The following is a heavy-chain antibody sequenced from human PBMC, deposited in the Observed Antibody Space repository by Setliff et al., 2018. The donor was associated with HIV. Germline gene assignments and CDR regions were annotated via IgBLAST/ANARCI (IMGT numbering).Heavy chain of an antibody. D-gene: IGHD3-10*01. CDR2: INTKTGNR. Sequence: EASVKVSCKASGYTFTSYGINCVRQDPGQGLEWMGWINTKTGNRTYAPGFTGRFVFSFDTSVSTAHLHISSLKAADTAVYYCARAHLWFGESFPFDPWGQGTLVTVSS. CDR3: ARAHLWFGESFPFDP. V-gene: IGHV7-4-1*02. CDR1: GYTFTSYG. J-gene: IGHJ5*02.